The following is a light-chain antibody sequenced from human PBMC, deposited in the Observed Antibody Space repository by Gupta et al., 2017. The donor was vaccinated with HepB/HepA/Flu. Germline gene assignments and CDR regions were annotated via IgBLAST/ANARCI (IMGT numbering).Light chain of an antibody. CDR2: GNS. V-gene: IGLV1-40*01. Sequence: QSVLTQPPSVSGAPGQWVTTSCTGSSSNIGAGYDVHWYQQLPGTAPKLLIYGNSNRPSGVPDRFSGSKSGTSASLAITGLQEEDEADDYCQSYDSSLSAVVFGGGTKLTVL. CDR1: SSNIGAGYD. J-gene: IGLJ2*01. CDR3: QSYDSSLSAVV.